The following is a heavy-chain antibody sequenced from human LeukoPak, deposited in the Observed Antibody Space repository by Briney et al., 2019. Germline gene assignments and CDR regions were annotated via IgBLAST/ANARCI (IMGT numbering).Heavy chain of an antibody. CDR3: ARHQTGVLD. J-gene: IGHJ4*02. CDR1: GGSISTYY. CDR2: IYYTGSTRNT. D-gene: IGHD7-27*01. V-gene: IGHV4-59*08. Sequence: PSETLSLTCTVSGGSISTYYWSWIRQTPEKGLEWIGYIYYTGSTRNTNYNPSLKSRVTISVDTSKNQFSLRLSSVTAADTAVYYCARHQTGVLDWGQGTLVTVSS.